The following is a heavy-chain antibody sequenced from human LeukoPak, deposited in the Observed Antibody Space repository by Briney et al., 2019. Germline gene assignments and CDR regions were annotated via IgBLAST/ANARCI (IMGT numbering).Heavy chain of an antibody. CDR1: GFNFVNYA. CDR2: ISYDGSFQ. V-gene: IGHV3-30*04. D-gene: IGHD3-3*01. Sequence: GGSLRLSCAASGFNFVNYAMHWVRQAPGKGLDWVALISYDGSFQSYADSVKGRFTISRDSSTNTVSLQMNSLRDEDTAMYYCAREIRGYYAAYWGQGILVNVSS. J-gene: IGHJ4*02. CDR3: AREIRGYYAAY.